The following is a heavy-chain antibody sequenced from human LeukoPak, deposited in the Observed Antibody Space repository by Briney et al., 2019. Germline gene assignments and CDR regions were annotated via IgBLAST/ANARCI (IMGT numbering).Heavy chain of an antibody. J-gene: IGHJ6*02. D-gene: IGHD2-8*01. V-gene: IGHV3-21*01. CDR2: ISSSSSYI. CDR1: GYTFNRYR. CDR3: AREKVIVLMVPPYGMDV. Sequence: PGGSLRLSCAASGYTFNRYRINWLRQAPGEGLEWVSSISSSSSYIFYAHSVKASFPISRENPKNSLYLQMNPLRPGDPAVYYCAREKVIVLMVPPYGMDVWGQGTTVTVSS.